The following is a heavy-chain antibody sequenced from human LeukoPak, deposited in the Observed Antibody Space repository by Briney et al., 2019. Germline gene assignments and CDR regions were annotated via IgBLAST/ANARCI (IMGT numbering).Heavy chain of an antibody. CDR2: MNPNSGNT. Sequence: ASVKVSCKSSGYTFTSYDINWVRQATGQGLEWMGWMNPNSGNTGYAQKFQGRVTMTRDTAISTAYMELSSLRSEDAAVYYCARAGGVRKMNYWGQGTLVTVSS. J-gene: IGHJ4*02. CDR3: ARAGGVRKMNY. CDR1: GYTFTSYD. V-gene: IGHV1-8*01. D-gene: IGHD3-10*01.